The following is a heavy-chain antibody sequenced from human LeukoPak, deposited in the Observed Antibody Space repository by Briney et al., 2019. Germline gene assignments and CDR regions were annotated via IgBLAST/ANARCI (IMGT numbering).Heavy chain of an antibody. V-gene: IGHV3-23*01. D-gene: IGHD3-22*01. Sequence: PGGSLRLSCVGSGFTFRSHAMSWVRQAPEKGLEFVSGIYENGGTTYYADSVKGRFSISRDNSKNTLYLQMDSLRGEDTAVYYCARPQSSSGYYWPFDDWGQGTLVTVSS. CDR2: IYENGGTT. CDR1: GFTFRSHA. CDR3: ARPQSSSGYYWPFDD. J-gene: IGHJ4*02.